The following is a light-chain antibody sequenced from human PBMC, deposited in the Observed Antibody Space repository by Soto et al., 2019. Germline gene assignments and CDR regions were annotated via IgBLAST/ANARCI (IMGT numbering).Light chain of an antibody. CDR3: QHYKMYSPWT. J-gene: IGKJ1*01. V-gene: IGKV1-5*01. CDR2: SAT. Sequence: IQMTQNTSSLSASVGDRVTITCRASESIISLSSLYQHKPGKATKLLLYSATVLQSGVPSTFSGSGSGTEFTLTISSLQPDDFATYYCQHYKMYSPWTFGQGT. CDR1: ESIISL.